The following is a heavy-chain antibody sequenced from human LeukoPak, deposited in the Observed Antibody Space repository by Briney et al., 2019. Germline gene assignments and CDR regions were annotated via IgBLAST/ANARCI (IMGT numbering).Heavy chain of an antibody. J-gene: IGHJ3*02. Sequence: SETLSLTCTVSGGSINSYYWSWIRQPAGKGLEWIGRIYTSGSTNYNPSLKSRVTMSVDTSKNQFSLKLSSVTAADTAVYYCASGHYGRGAFDIWGQGTMVTVSS. V-gene: IGHV4-4*07. D-gene: IGHD4-17*01. CDR2: IYTSGST. CDR1: GGSINSYY. CDR3: ASGHYGRGAFDI.